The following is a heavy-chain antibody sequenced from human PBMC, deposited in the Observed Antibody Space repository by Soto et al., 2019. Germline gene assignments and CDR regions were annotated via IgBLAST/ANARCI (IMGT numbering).Heavy chain of an antibody. CDR1: GFTFSSYG. J-gene: IGHJ4*02. Sequence: PGGSLRLSCAASGFTFSSYGMHWVRQAPGKGLEWVAVIWYDGSNKYYADSVKGRFTISRDNSKNTLYLQMNSLRAEDTAVYYCARPEGGIAAAGADYWGQGTLVTVSS. V-gene: IGHV3-33*01. CDR3: ARPEGGIAAAGADY. CDR2: IWYDGSNK. D-gene: IGHD6-13*01.